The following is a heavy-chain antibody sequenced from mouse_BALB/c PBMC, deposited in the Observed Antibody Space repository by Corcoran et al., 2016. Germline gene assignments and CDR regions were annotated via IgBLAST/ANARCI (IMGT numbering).Heavy chain of an antibody. V-gene: IGHV9-3-1*01. Sequence: QNQLVQSGPELKKPGETVKISCRAAGYTFTNYGMNWVKQAPGKGLKWMGWINTYTGEPTYADDFKGRFAFSLATSASTAYLQINNLKNEDTATYFCAREPYAMYYWGQGTSVTVSS. CDR2: INTYTGEP. CDR3: AREPYAMYY. J-gene: IGHJ4*01. CDR1: GYTFTNYG.